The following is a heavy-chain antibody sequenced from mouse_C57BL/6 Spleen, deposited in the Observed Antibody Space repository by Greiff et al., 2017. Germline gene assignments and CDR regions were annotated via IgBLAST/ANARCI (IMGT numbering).Heavy chain of an antibody. CDR3: ARGGAHYFGF. CDR2: ISDGGSYT. Sequence: DVMLVESGGGLVKPGGSLKLSCAASGFTFSSYAMSWVRQTPEKRLEWVATISDGGSYTYYPDNVKGRFTISRDNAKNNLYLQMSHLKSEDTALYYCARGGAHYFGFWGQGTPLPVPS. J-gene: IGHJ2*01. CDR1: GFTFSSYA. D-gene: IGHD1-1*02. V-gene: IGHV5-4*03.